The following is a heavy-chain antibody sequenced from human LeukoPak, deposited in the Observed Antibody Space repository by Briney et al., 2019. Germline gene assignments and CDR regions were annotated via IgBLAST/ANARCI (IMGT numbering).Heavy chain of an antibody. CDR1: GFTFSNAW. D-gene: IGHD2-2*01. CDR2: IKSKTDGGTT. V-gene: IGHV3-15*01. CDR3: TTGYIVVVPALN. J-gene: IGHJ4*02. Sequence: TGGSLRLSCAASGFTFSNAWMSWVRQAPGKGLEWVGRIKSKTDGGTTDYAAPVKGRFTISRDDSKNTLYLQMNSLKTEDTAVYYCTTGYIVVVPALNWGQGTLVTVSS.